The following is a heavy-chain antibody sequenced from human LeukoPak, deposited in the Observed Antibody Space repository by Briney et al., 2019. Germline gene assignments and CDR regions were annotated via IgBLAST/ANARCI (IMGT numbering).Heavy chain of an antibody. V-gene: IGHV4-34*01. J-gene: IGHJ4*02. Sequence: PSETLSLTCTVSGGSISSYYWSWIRQPPGKGLEWIGEINHSGSTNYNPSLKSRVTISVDTSKNQFSLKLSSVTAADTAVYYCARGNFGIAAAGTKYYFDYWGQGTLVTVSS. CDR3: ARGNFGIAAAGTKYYFDY. D-gene: IGHD6-13*01. CDR2: INHSGST. CDR1: GGSISSYY.